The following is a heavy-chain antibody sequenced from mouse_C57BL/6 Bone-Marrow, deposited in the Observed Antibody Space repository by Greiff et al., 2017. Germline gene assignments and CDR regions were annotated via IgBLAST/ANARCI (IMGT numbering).Heavy chain of an antibody. J-gene: IGHJ3*01. Sequence: EVKLVESGGGLVQPGGSLKLSCAASGFTFSDYGMAWVRQAPRKGPEWVAFISNLAYSIYYADTVTGRFTISRENAKNTLYLEMSSLRSEDTAMYYCARRDSSGYEFAYWGQGTLVTVSA. V-gene: IGHV5-15*01. CDR2: ISNLAYSI. CDR1: GFTFSDYG. CDR3: ARRDSSGYEFAY. D-gene: IGHD3-2*01.